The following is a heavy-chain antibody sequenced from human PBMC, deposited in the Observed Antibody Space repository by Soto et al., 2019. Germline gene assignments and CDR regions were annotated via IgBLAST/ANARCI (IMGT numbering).Heavy chain of an antibody. D-gene: IGHD3-3*01. CDR2: INSDGSST. CDR3: AASSQGDFWSGYYRYNWFDP. CDR1: GFTFSSYW. J-gene: IGHJ5*02. Sequence: GGSLRLSYAASGFTFSSYWMHWVRQAPGKGLVWVSRINSDGSSTSYADSVKGRFTISRDNAKNTLYLQMNSLRAEDTAVYYCAASSQGDFWSGYYRYNWFDPWGQGTLVTVS. V-gene: IGHV3-74*01.